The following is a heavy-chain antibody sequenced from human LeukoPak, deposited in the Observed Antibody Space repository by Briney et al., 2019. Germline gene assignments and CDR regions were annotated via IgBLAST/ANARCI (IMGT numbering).Heavy chain of an antibody. CDR2: IKEDGSEK. CDR3: ARGEGSSWQPYYYYYGMDV. CDR1: GFTFSTYW. Sequence: GGSLRLSCAASGFTFSTYWMSWVRQAPGKGLEWVSNIKEDGSEKYYVDSVKGRFTISRDNAKTSLYLQMNSLRAEDTAVYYCARGEGSSWQPYYYYYGMDVWGQGTTVTVSS. D-gene: IGHD6-13*01. V-gene: IGHV3-7*01. J-gene: IGHJ6*02.